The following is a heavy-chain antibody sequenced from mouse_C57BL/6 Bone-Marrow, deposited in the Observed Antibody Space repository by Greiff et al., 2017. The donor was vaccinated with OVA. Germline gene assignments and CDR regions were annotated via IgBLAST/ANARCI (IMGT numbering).Heavy chain of an antibody. CDR1: GYSFTGYY. J-gene: IGHJ3*01. Sequence: EVQLQQSGPELVKPGASVKISCKASGYSFTGYYMNWVKQSPEKSLEWIGEINPSTGGTTYNQKFKAKATLTVDKSSSTAYMQLKSLTFEDSAVYYCARSSPITTVVAKGFAYWDQGTLGTVSA. D-gene: IGHD1-1*01. V-gene: IGHV1-42*01. CDR2: INPSTGGT. CDR3: ARSSPITTVVAKGFAY.